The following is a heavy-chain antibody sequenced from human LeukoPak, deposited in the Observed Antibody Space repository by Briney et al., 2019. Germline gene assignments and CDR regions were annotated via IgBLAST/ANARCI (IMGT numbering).Heavy chain of an antibody. Sequence: QPGGSLRLSCAASGFTFSSYWMHWVRQAPGKGLVWVSRINSDGSSTSYADSVKGRFTISRDNAKNSLYLQMNSLRAEDTALYYCAKDGTITMVRGGGYYFDYRGQGTLVTVSS. V-gene: IGHV3-74*01. CDR3: AKDGTITMVRGGGYYFDY. J-gene: IGHJ4*02. D-gene: IGHD3-10*01. CDR1: GFTFSSYW. CDR2: INSDGSST.